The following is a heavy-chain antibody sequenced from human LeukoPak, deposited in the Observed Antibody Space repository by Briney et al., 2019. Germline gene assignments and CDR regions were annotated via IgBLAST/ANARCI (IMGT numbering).Heavy chain of an antibody. D-gene: IGHD5-12*01. V-gene: IGHV3-20*04. CDR3: ARHMEDIVATIGDY. J-gene: IGHJ4*02. Sequence: GGSLRLSCAASGFTFDDYGMSWVRQAPGKGLEWVSGINWNGGNTGYADSVKGRFTISRDNVKNSLYLQMNSLRAEDTALYYCARHMEDIVATIGDYWGQGIQVTVSS. CDR1: GFTFDDYG. CDR2: INWNGGNT.